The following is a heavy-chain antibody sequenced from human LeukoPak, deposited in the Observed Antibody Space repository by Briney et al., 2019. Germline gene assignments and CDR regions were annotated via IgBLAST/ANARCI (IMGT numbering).Heavy chain of an antibody. D-gene: IGHD6-13*01. CDR2: IYYSGST. Sequence: RASETLSLTCTVSGGSISSSSYYWGWIRQPPGKGLEWIGSIYYSGSTYYNPSLKSRVTISVDTSKNQFSLKLSSVTAADTAVYYCARQYSSSWYYYYYYGMDVWGQGTTVTVSS. V-gene: IGHV4-39*01. CDR1: GGSISSSSYY. CDR3: ARQYSSSWYYYYYYGMDV. J-gene: IGHJ6*02.